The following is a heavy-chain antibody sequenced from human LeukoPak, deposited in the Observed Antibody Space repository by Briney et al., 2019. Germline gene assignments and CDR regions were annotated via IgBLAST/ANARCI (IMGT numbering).Heavy chain of an antibody. CDR1: GGTFSSYA. V-gene: IGHV1-69*04. Sequence: ASVKVSCKASGGTFSSYAISWVRQAPGQGLEWMGRIIPILGIANYAQKFQGRVTITADKSTSTAYMELSSLRSEDTAVYYCARSSYCSSTSCYNGSSYENDYWGQGTLVTVSS. D-gene: IGHD2-2*02. CDR2: IIPILGIA. CDR3: ARSSYCSSTSCYNGSSYENDY. J-gene: IGHJ4*02.